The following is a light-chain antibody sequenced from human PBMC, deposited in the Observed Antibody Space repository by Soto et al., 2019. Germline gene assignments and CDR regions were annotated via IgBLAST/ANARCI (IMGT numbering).Light chain of an antibody. CDR2: AAS. V-gene: IGKV1-39*01. Sequence: DIQMTQSPSSLSASVGDRVTITCRASQNISRYLNWYQQKPGKAPELLIYAASSLRSEVPSRFSGSGSGTDVTLTISSIQPEDFATYYCQQSYITPPTFGQGTKVGVK. J-gene: IGKJ1*01. CDR3: QQSYITPPT. CDR1: QNISRY.